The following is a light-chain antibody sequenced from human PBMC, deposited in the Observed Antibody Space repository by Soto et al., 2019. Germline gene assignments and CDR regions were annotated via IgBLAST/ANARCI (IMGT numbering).Light chain of an antibody. CDR2: GAS. CDR1: QSVSSNY. V-gene: IGKV3-20*01. J-gene: IGKJ3*01. Sequence: EIVLTQSPGTVSVSPGERATLSCRASQSVSSNYLAWHQQKPGQAPRLRIYGASSRAAGIPDRFRGSGSGTDITRTISSLEPEDFAVDYGQQDGSSPCTVGPGTKVDVK. CDR3: QQDGSSPCT.